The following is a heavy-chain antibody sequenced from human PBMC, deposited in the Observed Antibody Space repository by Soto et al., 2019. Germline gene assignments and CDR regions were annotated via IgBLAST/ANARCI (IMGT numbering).Heavy chain of an antibody. CDR3: ARDLEGGITGGMDV. CDR2: IIPIFGTA. D-gene: IGHD3-3*01. CDR1: GGTFSSYA. Sequence: ASVKVSCKASGGTFSSYAISWVRQAPGQGLEWMGGIIPIFGTANYAQKFQGRVTITADESTSTAYMELSSLRSEDTAAYYCARDLEGGITGGMDVWGQGTTVTVSS. J-gene: IGHJ6*02. V-gene: IGHV1-69*13.